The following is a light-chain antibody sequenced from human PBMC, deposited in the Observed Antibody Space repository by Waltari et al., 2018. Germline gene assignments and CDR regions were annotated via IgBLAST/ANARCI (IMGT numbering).Light chain of an antibody. Sequence: QSALTQPASVSGSPGQSITLSCTGTSRDVGRYHYVSWYQQHPGKAPKLMIYDVTKRPSGVSNRFSGSKSGNTASLTISGLQAEDEADYYCSSYTSSSTWVFGGGTKLTVL. J-gene: IGLJ3*02. CDR3: SSYTSSSTWV. V-gene: IGLV2-14*01. CDR2: DVT. CDR1: SRDVGRYHY.